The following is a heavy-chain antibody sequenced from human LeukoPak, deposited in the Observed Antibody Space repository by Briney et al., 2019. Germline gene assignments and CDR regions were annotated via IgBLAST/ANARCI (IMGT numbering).Heavy chain of an antibody. D-gene: IGHD3-3*01. CDR2: ISGSGGST. V-gene: IGHV3-23*01. CDR1: GFTFSSYA. J-gene: IGHJ4*02. CDR3: AKDNYDFWSGYYTGHGY. Sequence: GGSLRLSCAASGFTFSSYAMSWVRQAPGKGLEWVSAISGSGGSTYYADSVKGRFTISRDNSKNTLYLQMNSLGAEDTAVYYCAKDNYDFWSGYYTGHGYWGQGTLVTVSS.